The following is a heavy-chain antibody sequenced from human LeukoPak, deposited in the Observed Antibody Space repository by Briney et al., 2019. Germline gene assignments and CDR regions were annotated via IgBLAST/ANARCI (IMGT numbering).Heavy chain of an antibody. CDR3: ARLRSKYWFDP. D-gene: IGHD4-11*01. CDR2: ITSSGNTM. J-gene: IGHJ5*02. Sequence: GSLRLSCAASGFTFSSYEMNWVRQAPGKGLEWVSFITSSGNTMYYADSVKGRFTISRDNAKNSLYLQMNSLRADDTAVYYCARLRSKYWFDPWGQGTLVTVSS. CDR1: GFTFSSYE. V-gene: IGHV3-48*03.